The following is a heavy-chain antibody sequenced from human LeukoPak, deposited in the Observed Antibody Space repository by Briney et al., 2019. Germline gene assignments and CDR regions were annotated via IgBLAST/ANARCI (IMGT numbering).Heavy chain of an antibody. CDR1: GFTFSSYS. V-gene: IGHV3-21*01. Sequence: PGGSLRLSCAASGFTFSSYSMNWVRQAPGKGLEWVSSISSSSSYIYYADSVKGRFTISRDNAKNSLYLQMNSVRAEDTAVYYCARDRSLGVFDYWGQGTLVTVSS. J-gene: IGHJ4*02. D-gene: IGHD3-10*01. CDR3: ARDRSLGVFDY. CDR2: ISSSSSYI.